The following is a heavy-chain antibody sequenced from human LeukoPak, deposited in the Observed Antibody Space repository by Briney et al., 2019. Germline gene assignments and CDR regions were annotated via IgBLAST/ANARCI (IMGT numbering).Heavy chain of an antibody. CDR3: AKDIATGNRLYYFDY. Sequence: GGSLRLSCAASGFTFADYAMHWVRQAPGKGLEWVSGISWNSGSIGYADSVKGRFTISRDNAKNSLYLQMNSLRAEDTALYYCAKDIATGNRLYYFDYWGQGTLVTVSS. J-gene: IGHJ4*02. V-gene: IGHV3-9*01. CDR2: ISWNSGSI. D-gene: IGHD1-14*01. CDR1: GFTFADYA.